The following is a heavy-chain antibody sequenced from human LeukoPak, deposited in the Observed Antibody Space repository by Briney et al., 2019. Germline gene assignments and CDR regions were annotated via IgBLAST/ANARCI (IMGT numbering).Heavy chain of an antibody. Sequence: ASVKVSCKTSGYSFTSYNLHWVRQAPGQGLEWVGCINPGNGDTRYGPEFQGRVTISSDTSASTAYMELRILRSEDMAVYYCTLYNHWGQGTLVTVSS. D-gene: IGHD2-2*02. V-gene: IGHV1-3*03. CDR2: INPGNGDT. J-gene: IGHJ5*02. CDR1: GYSFTSYN. CDR3: TLYNH.